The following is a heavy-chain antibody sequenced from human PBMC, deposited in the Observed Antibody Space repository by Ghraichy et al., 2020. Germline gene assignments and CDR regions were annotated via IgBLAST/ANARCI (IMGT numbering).Heavy chain of an antibody. D-gene: IGHD3-3*01. CDR2: ISSSSSTI. CDR3: AREYYDFWSGYFSYYYYGMDV. Sequence: GGSLRLSCAASGFTFSSYSMNWVRQAPGKGLEWVSYISSSSSTIYYADSVKGRFTISRDNAKNSLYLQMSSLRAEDTAVYYCAREYYDFWSGYFSYYYYGMDVWGQGTTVTVSS. J-gene: IGHJ6*02. CDR1: GFTFSSYS. V-gene: IGHV3-48*01.